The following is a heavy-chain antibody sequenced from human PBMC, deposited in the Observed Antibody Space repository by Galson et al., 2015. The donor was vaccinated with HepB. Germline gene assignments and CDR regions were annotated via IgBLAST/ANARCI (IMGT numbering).Heavy chain of an antibody. CDR3: ARQCGSNYGLGLC. CDR2: IHYSGGST. V-gene: IGHV4-39*01. CDR1: GDSISSNNYY. J-gene: IGHJ4*02. Sequence: ETLSLTCIVSGDSISSNNYYWSWIRQPPGKGLEWIGSIHYSGGSTYYNPSLESRVTISADMSKNQFSLKLSSVTAADTAVYYCARQCGSNYGLGLCWGQGTLVTVSS. D-gene: IGHD3-10*01.